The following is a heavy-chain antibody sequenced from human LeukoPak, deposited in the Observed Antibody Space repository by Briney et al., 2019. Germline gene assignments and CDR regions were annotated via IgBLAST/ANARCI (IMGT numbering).Heavy chain of an antibody. D-gene: IGHD3-10*01. J-gene: IGHJ4*02. CDR2: ISSVGSTT. Sequence: GGSLRLFCAASGFTFSSYWMHWVRQAPGKGLVWVSHISSVGSTTTYADSVKGRFTISRDNAKNTLYLQMNSLRAEDTAVYYCARDSGTWDFDYWGQGTLVTVSS. CDR3: ARDSGTWDFDY. V-gene: IGHV3-74*01. CDR1: GFTFSSYW.